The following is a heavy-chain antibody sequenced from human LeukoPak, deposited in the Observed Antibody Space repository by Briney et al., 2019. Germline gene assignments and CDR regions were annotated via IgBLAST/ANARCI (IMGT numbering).Heavy chain of an antibody. V-gene: IGHV1-2*02. D-gene: IGHD2-15*01. CDR2: INPNSGGT. CDR3: ARATVVVAAYDY. J-gene: IGHJ4*02. Sequence: ASVKVSCKASGYTFTGYYMHWVRQAPGQGLEWMGWINPNSGGTNYAQKLQGRVTMTTDTSTSTAYMELRSLRSDDTAVYYCARATVVVAAYDYWGQGTLVTVSS. CDR1: GYTFTGYY.